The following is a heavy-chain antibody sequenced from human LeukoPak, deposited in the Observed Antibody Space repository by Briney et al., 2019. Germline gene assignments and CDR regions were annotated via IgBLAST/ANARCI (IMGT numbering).Heavy chain of an antibody. Sequence: ASVKVSCKASRYSFTGHYIHWVRQAPGQGLEWMGWIKPNSGATHYAQKFQDSVTMTRDTSISTAYMELSRLRSDDTALYYCARDQNYYDTTSYYGIDFWGQGTLVTVSS. D-gene: IGHD3-22*01. CDR3: ARDQNYYDTTSYYGIDF. CDR2: IKPNSGAT. J-gene: IGHJ4*02. CDR1: RYSFTGHY. V-gene: IGHV1-2*02.